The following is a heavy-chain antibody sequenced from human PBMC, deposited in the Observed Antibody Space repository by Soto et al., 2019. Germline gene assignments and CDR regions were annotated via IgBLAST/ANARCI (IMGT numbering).Heavy chain of an antibody. CDR2: IVVGSGNT. D-gene: IGHD3-10*01. CDR3: ARRYFYGSGKYGVDL. Sequence: SVKVSCKASGFTFTSSAVQWVRQARGQRLEWIGWIVVGSGNTNYAQKFQERVTITRDMSTSTAYMELSSLRSEDTAVYYCARRYFYGSGKYGVDLWGQGTTVTVSS. CDR1: GFTFTSSA. J-gene: IGHJ6*01. V-gene: IGHV1-58*01.